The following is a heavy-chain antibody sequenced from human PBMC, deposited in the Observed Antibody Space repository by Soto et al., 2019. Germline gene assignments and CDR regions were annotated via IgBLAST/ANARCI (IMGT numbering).Heavy chain of an antibody. CDR2: IYYSVST. J-gene: IGHJ4*02. CDR3: ARETCSSTSCYWYYFDY. CDR1: GDSIRSGGYY. V-gene: IGHV4-31*03. Sequence: QVQLQESGPGLVKPSQTLSLTCTVSGDSIRSGGYYWTWIRQYPGKGLEGIGYIYYSVSTYYNPSLQSRVTISVDTSKNQFSLKLTSVTAADTAVYYCARETCSSTSCYWYYFDYWGQGTLVTVSS. D-gene: IGHD2-2*01.